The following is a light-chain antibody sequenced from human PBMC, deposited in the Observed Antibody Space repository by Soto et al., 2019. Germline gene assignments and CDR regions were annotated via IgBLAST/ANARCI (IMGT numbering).Light chain of an antibody. V-gene: IGKV3-15*01. CDR2: GAS. J-gene: IGKJ1*01. CDR3: QQYNNWPGT. Sequence: EIVMTQSPATLSVSTGERATLSCRASQSVSSNLDWYQQKPGQAPRLLIYGASTRATGIPARFSGSGSGTEFTLTISSLQSEDFTVYYCQQYNNWPGTVGQGTKVEIK. CDR1: QSVSSN.